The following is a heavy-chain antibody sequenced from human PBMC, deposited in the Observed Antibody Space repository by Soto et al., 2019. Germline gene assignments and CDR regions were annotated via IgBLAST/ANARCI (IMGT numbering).Heavy chain of an antibody. CDR3: VKALSYYDFWSGYYTGGGGNDY. D-gene: IGHD3-3*01. V-gene: IGHV3-64D*08. J-gene: IGHJ4*02. Sequence: GGSLRLSCSASGFTFSSYAMHWVRLAPGKGLEYVSAISSNGGSTYYADSVKGRFTISRDNSKNTLYLQMSSLRAEDTAVYYCVKALSYYDFWSGYYTGGGGNDYWGQGTLVTVSS. CDR1: GFTFSSYA. CDR2: ISSNGGST.